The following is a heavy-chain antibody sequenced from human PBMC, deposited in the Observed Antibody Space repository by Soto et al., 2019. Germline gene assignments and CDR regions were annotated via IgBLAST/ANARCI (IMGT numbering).Heavy chain of an antibody. D-gene: IGHD6-13*01. Sequence: GGSLILSCAASGFTFSSYAMSWVRQAPGKGLEWDSAISGSGGSTYYADSVKGRFTISRDNSKNTLCLQMNSLRDEDTAVYDWAKDVRPIPAAGTGSHWFDASGGGSLVTVCS. CDR2: ISGSGGST. J-gene: IGHJ5*02. V-gene: IGHV3-23*01. CDR3: AKDVRPIPAAGTGSHWFDA. CDR1: GFTFSSYA.